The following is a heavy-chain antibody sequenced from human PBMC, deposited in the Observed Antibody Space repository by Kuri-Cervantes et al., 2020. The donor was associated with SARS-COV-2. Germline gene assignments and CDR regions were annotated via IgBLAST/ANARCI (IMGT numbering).Heavy chain of an antibody. D-gene: IGHD2-2*01. J-gene: IGHJ3*02. Sequence: LSLTCAASGFTFSSYWMSWVRQAPGKGLEWVANIKQDGSEKYYVDSVKGRFTISRDNAKNSLYLQMNSLRAEDTAVYYCARDRPTRVVLGNAFDIWGQGTMVTVSS. V-gene: IGHV3-7*01. CDR3: ARDRPTRVVLGNAFDI. CDR2: IKQDGSEK. CDR1: GFTFSSYW.